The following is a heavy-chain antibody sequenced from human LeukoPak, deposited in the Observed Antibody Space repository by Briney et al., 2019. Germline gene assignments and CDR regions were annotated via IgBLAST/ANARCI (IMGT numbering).Heavy chain of an antibody. CDR2: IYYSGST. D-gene: IGHD3-10*01. J-gene: IGHJ4*02. CDR3: ASGSGTLGHDY. Sequence: SETLSLTCTVSGGSISSSGSYWGWIRQPPGTGLEWIGSIYYSGSTYYSPSLKSRVTISVDMSKNQFSLRLSSVTAADTAVYYCASGSGTLGHDYWGQGTLVTVSS. V-gene: IGHV4-39*01. CDR1: GGSISSSGSY.